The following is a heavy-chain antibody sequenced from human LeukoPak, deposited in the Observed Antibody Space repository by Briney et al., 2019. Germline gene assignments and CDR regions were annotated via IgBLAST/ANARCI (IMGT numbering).Heavy chain of an antibody. V-gene: IGHV1-18*01. D-gene: IGHD6-13*01. Sequence: ASVKVSCKASGYTFTSYGISWVRQAPGQGLEWMGWISAYNGNTNYAQKLQGRVTMTTDTSTGTAYMELRSLRSDDTAVYYCARDGSSWPGYYYYGMDVWGQGTTVTVSS. CDR3: ARDGSSWPGYYYYGMDV. CDR2: ISAYNGNT. CDR1: GYTFTSYG. J-gene: IGHJ6*02.